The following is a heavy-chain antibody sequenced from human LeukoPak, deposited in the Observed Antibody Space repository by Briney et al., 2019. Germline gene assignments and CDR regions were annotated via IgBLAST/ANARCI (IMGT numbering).Heavy chain of an antibody. D-gene: IGHD5-18*01. J-gene: IGHJ3*02. CDR2: IYHSGST. V-gene: IGHV4-30-2*01. CDR1: GGSISSGGYS. Sequence: PSETLSLTCAVSGGSISSGGYSWSWIRQPPGKGLEWIVYIYHSGSTYYNPSLKSRVTISVDRSKNQFSLKLSSVTATDTAVYYCARSSEELGYIYGFLHDAFDIWGQGTVVTVSS. CDR3: ARSSEELGYIYGFLHDAFDI.